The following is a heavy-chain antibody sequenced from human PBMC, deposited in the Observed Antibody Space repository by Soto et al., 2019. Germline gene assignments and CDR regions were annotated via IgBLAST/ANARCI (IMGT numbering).Heavy chain of an antibody. CDR3: TGLWFGEIYNY. Sequence: EVELVESGGGLVKPGGSLTLSCAASGFSFKNAWMNWVRQAPEKGLEWVGRIKNKNDGGTIDYAAFVKGRFTISRDASENTLYLHMNDLKTEDSAVYFCTGLWFGEIYNYWGQGSLVTVSS. V-gene: IGHV3-15*07. D-gene: IGHD3-10*01. CDR1: GFSFKNAW. CDR2: IKNKNDGGTI. J-gene: IGHJ4*01.